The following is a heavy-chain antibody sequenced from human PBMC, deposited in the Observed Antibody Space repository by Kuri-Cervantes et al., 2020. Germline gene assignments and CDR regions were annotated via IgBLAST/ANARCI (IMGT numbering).Heavy chain of an antibody. J-gene: IGHJ4*02. CDR2: IVVGSGNT. D-gene: IGHD5-18*01. CDR3: AAGDRYSYGYFDY. CDR1: GYTFTSYD. V-gene: IGHV1-58*02. Sequence: SVKVSCKASGYTFTSYDINWVRQATGQGLEWIGWIVVGSGNTNYAQKFQERVTITRDMSTSTAYMELSSLRSEDTAVYYCAAGDRYSYGYFDYWGQGTLVTVSS.